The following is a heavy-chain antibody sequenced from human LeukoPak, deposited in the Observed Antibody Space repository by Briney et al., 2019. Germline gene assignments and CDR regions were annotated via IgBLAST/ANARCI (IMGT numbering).Heavy chain of an antibody. D-gene: IGHD5-24*01. CDR2: IYSDGDT. J-gene: IGHJ4*02. CDR1: GSTFSGNH. Sequence: GSLRLSCVVSGSTFSGNHMNWVRQAPGKGLEWVSVIYSDGDTYYADSVKGRFTISRDSSRNTLSLQMNSLKPEDTAVYYCARDPRDGYGHFDYWGQGTLVTVSS. V-gene: IGHV3-66*02. CDR3: ARDPRDGYGHFDY.